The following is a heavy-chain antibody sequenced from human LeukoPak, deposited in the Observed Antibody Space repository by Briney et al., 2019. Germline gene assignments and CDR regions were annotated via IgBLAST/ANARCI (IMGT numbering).Heavy chain of an antibody. J-gene: IGHJ4*02. CDR3: ARGKEVITMLRGLKPGYYFDY. Sequence: PSETLSLTCTVSGASISNYHWSWIRQPPGKGLEWIGYIHYSGSTKYKSSLKSRVTISVDTSKNQFSLKLNSVTAADTAVYYCARGKEVITMLRGLKPGYYFDYWGQGTLVTVSS. CDR1: GASISNYH. CDR2: IHYSGST. D-gene: IGHD3-10*01. V-gene: IGHV4-59*01.